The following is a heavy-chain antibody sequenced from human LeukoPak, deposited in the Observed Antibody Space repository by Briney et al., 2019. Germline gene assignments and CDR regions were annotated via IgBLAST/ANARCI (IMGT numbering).Heavy chain of an antibody. Sequence: SETLSLTCTVSGGSISSSSYYWGWIRQPPGKGLEWIGSIYYSGSTYFNPSLKSRVTISVDTSKNQFSLRLSAVTAADTAVYYCASVRRGFGESSKYYSYYYMDVWGNGTTVTISS. CDR1: GGSISSSSYY. J-gene: IGHJ6*03. V-gene: IGHV4-39*01. CDR2: IYYSGST. D-gene: IGHD3-10*01. CDR3: ASVRRGFGESSKYYSYYYMDV.